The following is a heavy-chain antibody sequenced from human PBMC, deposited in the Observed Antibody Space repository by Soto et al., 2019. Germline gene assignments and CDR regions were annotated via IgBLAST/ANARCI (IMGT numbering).Heavy chain of an antibody. CDR1: GCTFSSYA. D-gene: IGHD2-2*01. Sequence: SVKVSCKASGCTFSSYAISWVRQAPGQGLEWMGGIIPIFGTANYAQKFQGRVTITADESTSTAYMELSSLRSEDTAVYYCARGYCSSTSCSFWNVIMDVWGQGTTVSVSS. V-gene: IGHV1-69*13. CDR2: IIPIFGTA. J-gene: IGHJ6*01. CDR3: ARGYCSSTSCSFWNVIMDV.